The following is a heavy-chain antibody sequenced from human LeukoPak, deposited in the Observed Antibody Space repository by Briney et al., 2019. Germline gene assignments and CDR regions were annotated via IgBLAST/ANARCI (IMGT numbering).Heavy chain of an antibody. V-gene: IGHV1-46*01. CDR2: INPSGGST. CDR3: AKGYCNSTSCDTGYYYGMDV. Sequence: ASVKVSCKASGYTFTSYYMHWVRQAPGQGLEWMGIINPSGGSTSYAQKFQGRVTMTRDTSTSTVYMELSSLRSEDTAVYYCAKGYCNSTSCDTGYYYGMDVWGQGTTVTVSS. CDR1: GYTFTSYY. J-gene: IGHJ6*02. D-gene: IGHD2-2*02.